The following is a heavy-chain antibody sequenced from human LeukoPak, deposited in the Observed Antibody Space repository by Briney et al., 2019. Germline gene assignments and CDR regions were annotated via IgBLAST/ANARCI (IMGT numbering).Heavy chain of an antibody. CDR1: GLTFSSYS. D-gene: IGHD3-22*01. V-gene: IGHV3-21*01. CDR3: ARGPTMKMDV. CDR2: MNSRSSSK. Sequence: GGSLRLSCAASGLTFSSYSMNWVRQAPGKGLEWVSSMNSRSSSKYYADSVKGRFTISRDNAKNSLYLQMNSLRAEDTAVYYCARGPTMKMDVWGKGTTVTVSS. J-gene: IGHJ6*04.